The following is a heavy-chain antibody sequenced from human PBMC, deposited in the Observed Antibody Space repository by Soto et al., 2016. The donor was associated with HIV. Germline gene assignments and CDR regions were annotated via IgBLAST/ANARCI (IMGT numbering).Heavy chain of an antibody. D-gene: IGHD6-13*01. CDR2: ISGSGGST. V-gene: IGHV3-23*01. CDR1: GFTFSSYA. Sequence: EVQLLESGGGLVQPGGSLRLSCAASGFTFSSYAMSWVRQAPGKGLEWVSAISGSGGSTYYADSVKGRFTISRDNSKNTLYLQMNSLRAEDTAVYYCAKCLAAARLSSLRYYYGMDVWGQGTTVTVSS. CDR3: AKCLAAARLSSLRYYYGMDV. J-gene: IGHJ6*02.